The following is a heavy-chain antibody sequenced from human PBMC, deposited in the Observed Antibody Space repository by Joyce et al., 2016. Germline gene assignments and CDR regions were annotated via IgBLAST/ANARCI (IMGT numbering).Heavy chain of an antibody. V-gene: IGHV3-48*02. CDR2: ITSSSTTL. CDR1: GFTFSIYS. Sequence: EVQLVESGGGLVQPGGSLRLSCAASGFTFSIYSMNWVRQAPGKGLELISYITSSSTTLLYTDSVKGRFTISRDDAKNSLYLQMNSLRDEDTAVYYCATSRGHLEYWGQGTLVTVSS. CDR3: ATSRGHLEY. J-gene: IGHJ4*02. D-gene: IGHD6-25*01.